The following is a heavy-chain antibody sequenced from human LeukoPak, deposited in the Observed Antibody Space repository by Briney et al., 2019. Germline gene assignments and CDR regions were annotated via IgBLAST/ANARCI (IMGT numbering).Heavy chain of an antibody. V-gene: IGHV3-66*01. J-gene: IGHJ4*02. CDR1: GFTVSSNY. Sequence: PGGSLRLSCAASGFTVSSNYMSWVRQAPGKGLEWVSVIYSGGSTYYANSVKGRFTISRDNSKNTLYLQMNSLRAEDTAVYYCARDPRIAVAGTGYWGQGTLVTVSS. CDR2: IYSGGST. D-gene: IGHD6-19*01. CDR3: ARDPRIAVAGTGY.